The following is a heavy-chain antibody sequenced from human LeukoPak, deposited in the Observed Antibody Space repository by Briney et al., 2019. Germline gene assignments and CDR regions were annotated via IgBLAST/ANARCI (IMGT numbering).Heavy chain of an antibody. D-gene: IGHD6-13*01. J-gene: IGHJ4*02. V-gene: IGHV3-7*04. CDR1: GFTFSSYW. CDR2: IKQDGSEK. Sequence: GGSLRLSCAASGFTFSSYWMSWVRQAPGKGLEWVANIKQDGSEKYYVDSVKGRFTISRDNAKNSLYLQMNSLRAEDTAVYYWARGSSSSWYGGGGKFDYWGQGTLVTASS. CDR3: ARGSSSSWYGGGGKFDY.